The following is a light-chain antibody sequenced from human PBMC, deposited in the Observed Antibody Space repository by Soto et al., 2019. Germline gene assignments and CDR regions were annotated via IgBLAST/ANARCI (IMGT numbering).Light chain of an antibody. V-gene: IGLV1-51*01. CDR3: GTWDNSLSAYV. CDR1: GSNIGNNY. CDR2: DNN. J-gene: IGLJ1*01. Sequence: QSVLTQPPSVSAAPGQKVTISCSGGGSNIGNNYVSWDQQLPGTAPKLLIYDNNRRPSGIPDRFSGSKSGTSATLGITGLQTGDEADYYCGTWDNSLSAYVFATGTKVTVL.